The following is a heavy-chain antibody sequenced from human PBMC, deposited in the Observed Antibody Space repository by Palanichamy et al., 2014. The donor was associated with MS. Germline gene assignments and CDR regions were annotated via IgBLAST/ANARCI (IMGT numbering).Heavy chain of an antibody. V-gene: IGHV5-51*03. J-gene: IGHJ3*01. D-gene: IGHD3-16*01. Sequence: EVQLVQSGPEVKKPGESLRISCEASGYIFTDYWIAWVRQIPGKGLEWMGVVYTGYSASAYSPSFQGQVTMSVDTSLASTYLHWTRLKESDTAIYYCARRGGSVGAPGHDVFDLWGPGTWVTVSS. CDR3: ARRGGSVGAPGHDVFDL. CDR2: VYTGYSAS. CDR1: GYIFTDYW.